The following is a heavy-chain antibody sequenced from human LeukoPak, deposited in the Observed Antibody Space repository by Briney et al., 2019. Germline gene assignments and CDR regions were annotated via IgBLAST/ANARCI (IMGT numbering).Heavy chain of an antibody. Sequence: GGPLRLSCTASGFTFGDYAMSWVRQAPGKGLEWVGFIRSKAYGGTTEYAASVKGRFTISRDDSESIAYLQMNSMKTEDTAVYYCTRDFRDYYDSSGYFDYWGQGTLVTVSS. CDR1: GFTFGDYA. V-gene: IGHV3-49*04. CDR2: IRSKAYGGTT. J-gene: IGHJ4*02. D-gene: IGHD3-22*01. CDR3: TRDFRDYYDSSGYFDY.